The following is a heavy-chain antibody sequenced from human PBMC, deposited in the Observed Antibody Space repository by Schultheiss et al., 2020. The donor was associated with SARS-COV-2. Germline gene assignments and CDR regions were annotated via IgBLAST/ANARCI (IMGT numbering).Heavy chain of an antibody. Sequence: SETLSLTCTVSGGSISSGDYYWSWIRQPPGKGLEWIGYIYYSGSTNYNPSLKSRVTISVDTSKNQFSLKLSSVTAEDTAVYYCAKSGSYHAFDIWGQGTMVTVSS. CDR2: IYYSGST. V-gene: IGHV4-61*08. CDR1: GGSISSGDYY. D-gene: IGHD1-26*01. CDR3: AKSGSYHAFDI. J-gene: IGHJ3*02.